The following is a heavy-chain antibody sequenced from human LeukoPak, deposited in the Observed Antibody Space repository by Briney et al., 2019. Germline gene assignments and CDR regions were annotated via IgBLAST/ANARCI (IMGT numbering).Heavy chain of an antibody. J-gene: IGHJ4*02. V-gene: IGHV3-11*01. CDR3: AKDQEDVVVVAASFDY. Sequence: KPGGSLRLSCAASGFTFSDYYMSWIRQAPGKGLEWVSYISSSGSTIYYADSVKGRFTISRDNAKNSLYLQMNSLRAEDTAVYYCAKDQEDVVVVAASFDYWGQGTLVTVSS. CDR1: GFTFSDYY. D-gene: IGHD2-15*01. CDR2: ISSSGSTI.